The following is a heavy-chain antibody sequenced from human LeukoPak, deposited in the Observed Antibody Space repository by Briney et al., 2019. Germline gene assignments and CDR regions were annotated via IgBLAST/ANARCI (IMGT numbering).Heavy chain of an antibody. D-gene: IGHD5-24*01. CDR3: ARGRRDGYKDDAFDI. CDR1: GGSISSYY. J-gene: IGHJ3*02. V-gene: IGHV4-59*08. Sequence: SETLSLTCTVSGGSISSYYWIWIRQPPGKGLEWIGYIYYSGSTNYNPYLKSRVTISVDTSKNQFSLKLSSVTAADTAVYYCARGRRDGYKDDAFDIWGQGTMVTVSS. CDR2: IYYSGST.